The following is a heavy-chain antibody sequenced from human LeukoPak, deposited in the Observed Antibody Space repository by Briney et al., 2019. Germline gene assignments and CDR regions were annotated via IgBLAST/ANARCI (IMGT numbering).Heavy chain of an antibody. CDR1: GYTFTSYG. CDR2: ISAYSGNT. D-gene: IGHD2-2*01. CDR3: ATAPVPAAIIGMWFDP. J-gene: IGHJ5*02. Sequence: ASVKVSCKASGYTFTSYGISWVRQAPGQGLEWMGWISAYSGNTNYAQKLQGRVTMTTDTSTSTAYMELRSLRSDDTAVYYCATAPVPAAIIGMWFDPWGQGTLVTVSS. V-gene: IGHV1-18*01.